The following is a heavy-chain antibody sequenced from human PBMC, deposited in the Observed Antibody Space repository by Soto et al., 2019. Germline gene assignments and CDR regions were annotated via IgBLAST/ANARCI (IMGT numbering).Heavy chain of an antibody. Sequence: SVNVSCKTSAYTISKHCVTWVRQAPRQALEWMGIINPSGGSTSYAQKFQDRVTMTRDTSTSTGYMELSSRRSEATAVYYCASNFSGGSRVPGAFDSWG. CDR1: AYTISKHC. J-gene: IGHJ3*02. CDR2: INPSGGST. CDR3: ASNFSGGSRVPGAFDS. D-gene: IGHD2-15*01. V-gene: IGHV1-46*01.